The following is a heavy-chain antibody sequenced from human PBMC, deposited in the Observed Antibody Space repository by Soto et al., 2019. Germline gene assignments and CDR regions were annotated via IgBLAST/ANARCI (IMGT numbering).Heavy chain of an antibody. J-gene: IGHJ6*03. CDR2: SYYSGST. D-gene: IGHD3-10*01. Sequence: QLQLQESGPGLVKPSETLSLTCTVSGGSISSSSYYWGWIRQPPGKGLEWIGSSYYSGSTYYNPSLKIRVTIYVHTSKNKCSLKLSSVTAADTAVYYCARHLGRGVSSRRYYYYYYMDVWGKGNTVTVSS. CDR1: GGSISSSSYY. V-gene: IGHV4-39*01. CDR3: ARHLGRGVSSRRYYYYYYMDV.